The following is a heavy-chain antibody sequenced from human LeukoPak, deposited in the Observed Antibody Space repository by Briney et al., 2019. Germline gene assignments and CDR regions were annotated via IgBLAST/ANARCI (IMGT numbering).Heavy chain of an antibody. D-gene: IGHD3-10*01. J-gene: IGHJ2*01. CDR1: GGSFSGYY. CDR2: INHSGST. CDR3: ARGITMVRPLDL. Sequence: SETLSLTCAVYGGSFSGYYWSWIRQPPGKGLEWIGEINHSGSTNYNPSLKSRVTISVDTSKNQSSLKLSSVTAADTAVYCCARGITMVRPLDLWGRGTLVTVSS. V-gene: IGHV4-34*01.